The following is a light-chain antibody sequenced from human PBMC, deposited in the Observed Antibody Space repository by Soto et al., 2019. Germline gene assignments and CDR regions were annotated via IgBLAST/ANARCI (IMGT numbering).Light chain of an antibody. V-gene: IGKV1-5*03. J-gene: IGKJ1*01. CDR2: KAS. CDR1: QTISSW. CDR3: QQYNGWPPWT. Sequence: DIQMTQSPSTLSGSVGDRVTITCRASQTISSWLAWYQQKPGKAPKLLIYKASTLKSGVPSRFSGSGSGTEFTLTISSLQSDDFGVYYCQQYNGWPPWTFGQGTKVDIK.